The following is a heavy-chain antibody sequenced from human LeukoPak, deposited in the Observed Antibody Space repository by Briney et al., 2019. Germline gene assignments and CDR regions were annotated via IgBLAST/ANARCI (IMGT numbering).Heavy chain of an antibody. V-gene: IGHV3-23*01. Sequence: GGSLRLSCAPSGFTFSRYAMSSVRQAPGTGLKWVSAISGSGGSTYYADSVKCRVTISRDNSKNTLYLQMNSLRAEDTAVYYCAKDSHYYCYDMDVWGKGTTVTVSS. J-gene: IGHJ6*03. CDR2: ISGSGGST. CDR1: GFTFSRYA. CDR3: AKDSHYYCYDMDV.